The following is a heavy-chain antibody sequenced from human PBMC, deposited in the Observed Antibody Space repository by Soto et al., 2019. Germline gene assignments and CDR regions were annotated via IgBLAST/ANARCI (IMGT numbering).Heavy chain of an antibody. CDR1: GFTFSSYG. Sequence: QVQLVESGGGVVQPGRSLRLSCAASGFTFSSYGTHWVRQAPGKGLEWVAVISYDGSNKYYADSVKGRFTISRDNSKNTLYLQMNSLRAEDTAVYYCAKGGIAAYYGMAVWGQGTTVTVCS. CDR2: ISYDGSNK. CDR3: AKGGIAAYYGMAV. V-gene: IGHV3-30*18. D-gene: IGHD6-13*01. J-gene: IGHJ6*02.